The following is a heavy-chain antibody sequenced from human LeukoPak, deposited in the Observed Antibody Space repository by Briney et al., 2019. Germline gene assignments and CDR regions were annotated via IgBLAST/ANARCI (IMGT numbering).Heavy chain of an antibody. V-gene: IGHV3-21*01. CDR3: ARVTITMAPYYMDV. CDR1: GFTFSSYA. D-gene: IGHD3-10*01. CDR2: ISSSSSYI. J-gene: IGHJ6*03. Sequence: GGSLRLSCAASGFTFSSYAMSWVRQAPGKGLEWVSSISSSSSYIYYADSVKGRFTISRDNAKNSLYLQMNSLRAEDTAVYYCARVTITMAPYYMDVWGKGTTVTVSS.